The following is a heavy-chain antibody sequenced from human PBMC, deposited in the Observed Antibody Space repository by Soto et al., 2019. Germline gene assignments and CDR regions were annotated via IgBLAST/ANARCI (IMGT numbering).Heavy chain of an antibody. CDR3: ARHERFGELMFSYYGMDV. D-gene: IGHD3-10*01. J-gene: IGHJ6*02. Sequence: PGVSLKNSSRGSGDSFTSHWVGWVRQMHGKDLEWMGIIYPGDSDTRYSPSFQGQVTISADKSISTAYLQWSSLKASDTAMYYCARHERFGELMFSYYGMDVWGQGTTVTVSS. CDR2: IYPGDSDT. V-gene: IGHV5-51*01. CDR1: GDSFTSHW.